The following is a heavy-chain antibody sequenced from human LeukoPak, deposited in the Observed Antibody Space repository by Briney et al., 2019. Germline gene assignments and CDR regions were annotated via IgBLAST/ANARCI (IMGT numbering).Heavy chain of an antibody. Sequence: SETLSLTCTVSGGSISSYYWSWLRQPPGKGLEWIGYIYYGGSTNYNASLKNRVTISVDASKNQVSLHLNSLTAADAALYYCAATSPYNFHYWGQGTLVTVSS. V-gene: IGHV4-59*01. D-gene: IGHD4-11*01. CDR2: IYYGGST. CDR3: AATSPYNFHY. CDR1: GGSISSYY. J-gene: IGHJ4*02.